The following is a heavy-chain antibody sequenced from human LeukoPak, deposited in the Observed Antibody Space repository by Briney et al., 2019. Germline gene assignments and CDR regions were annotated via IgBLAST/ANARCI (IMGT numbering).Heavy chain of an antibody. CDR3: ARGPRYCSGGSCYGELGT. CDR2: IYSGGST. D-gene: IGHD2-15*01. CDR1: GFTVSSNY. Sequence: GGSLRLSCAASGFTVSSNYMSWVRQAPGKGLEWVSDIYSGGSTYYADSVKGRFTISRDNSKNTLYLQMNSPRAEDTAVYYCARGPRYCSGGSCYGELGTWGQGALVTVSS. V-gene: IGHV3-53*01. J-gene: IGHJ5*02.